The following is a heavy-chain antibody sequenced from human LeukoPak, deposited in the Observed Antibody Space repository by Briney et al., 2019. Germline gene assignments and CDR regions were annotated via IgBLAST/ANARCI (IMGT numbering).Heavy chain of an antibody. D-gene: IGHD3-10*01. CDR2: INPNSGGT. Sequence: ASVKVSCKASGYTFTSYGISWVRQAPGQGLEWMGWINPNSGGTNYAQKFQGRVTMTRDTSISTAYMELSRLRSDDTAVYYCARGVRITMVRGVNTASYWGQGTLVTVSS. CDR1: GYTFTSYG. V-gene: IGHV1-2*02. CDR3: ARGVRITMVRGVNTASY. J-gene: IGHJ4*02.